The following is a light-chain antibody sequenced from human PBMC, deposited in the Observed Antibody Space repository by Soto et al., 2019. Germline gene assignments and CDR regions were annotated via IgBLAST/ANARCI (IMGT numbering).Light chain of an antibody. CDR1: QSLRTNS. CDR2: GVY. V-gene: IGKV3-20*01. CDR3: QQYDTSPRT. Sequence: EMVLTQSPGTLSLSLGERATLSCRASQSLRTNSLAWYQQKPGQAPRLLISGVYSRAAGIPDRFSGSGSGTDFTLTISRLEPEDFAVYYCQQYDTSPRTVGQGTKGDIK. J-gene: IGKJ1*01.